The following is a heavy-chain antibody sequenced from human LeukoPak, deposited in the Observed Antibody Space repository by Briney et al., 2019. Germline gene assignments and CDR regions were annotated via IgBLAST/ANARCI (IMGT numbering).Heavy chain of an antibody. CDR2: IYYSGST. D-gene: IGHD6-13*01. Sequence: GSLRLSCAASGFTFSSYSMNWIRQPPGKGLEWIGYIYYSGSTYYNPSLKSRVTISVDTSKNQFSLKLSSVTAADTAVYYCASAGYSSSWFSGYFQHWGQGTLVTVSS. CDR1: GFTFSSYS. J-gene: IGHJ1*01. V-gene: IGHV4-59*01. CDR3: ASAGYSSSWFSGYFQH.